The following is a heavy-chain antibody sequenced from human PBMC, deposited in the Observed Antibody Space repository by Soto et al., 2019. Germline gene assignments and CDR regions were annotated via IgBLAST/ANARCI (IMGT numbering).Heavy chain of an antibody. D-gene: IGHD6-13*01. J-gene: IGHJ4*02. CDR3: ARAGQQVAVFDY. Sequence: QVHLVESGGGVVQAGRSLRLSCAASGFSFSAYSMHWVRQAPGKGLEWVAVISSDGSKTYYAGSLKGRFTVSRDNSKNILYLQMNSLRAEDTAVYYCARAGQQVAVFDYLGQGTEVTVSS. CDR1: GFSFSAYS. V-gene: IGHV3-30-3*01. CDR2: ISSDGSKT.